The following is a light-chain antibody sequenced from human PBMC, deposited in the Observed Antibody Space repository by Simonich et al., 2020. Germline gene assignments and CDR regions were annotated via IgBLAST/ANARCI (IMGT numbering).Light chain of an antibody. Sequence: QSARTQPPSASGSPGQAVTISCTGTSSDVGGYNYVSGYQQPPGKAPKPMIYEVSTRPSGVPDRFSGSKSGNTASLTISGLQAEDEADYYCSSYTSSSTWVFGGGTKLTVL. CDR3: SSYTSSSTWV. CDR1: SSDVGGYNY. V-gene: IGLV2-8*01. CDR2: EVS. J-gene: IGLJ3*02.